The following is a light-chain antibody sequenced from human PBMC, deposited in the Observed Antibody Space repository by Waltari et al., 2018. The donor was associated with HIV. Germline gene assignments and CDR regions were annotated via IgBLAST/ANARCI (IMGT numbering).Light chain of an antibody. Sequence: DIQMTQSPSSLSASVGDRVTNTCQASQDISNYLNWYQQKPGKAPKLLIYDASNLETGVPSRFSGSGSGTDFTLTISSLQPEDFATYYCQQYDNVLWTFGQGTKLEIK. CDR3: QQYDNVLWT. J-gene: IGKJ2*02. V-gene: IGKV1-33*01. CDR2: DAS. CDR1: QDISNY.